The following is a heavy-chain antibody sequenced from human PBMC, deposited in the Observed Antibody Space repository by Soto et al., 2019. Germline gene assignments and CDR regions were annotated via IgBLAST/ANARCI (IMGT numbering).Heavy chain of an antibody. CDR2: ISGSAGTT. V-gene: IGHV3-23*01. D-gene: IGHD3-16*01. J-gene: IGHJ4*02. CDR1: GFIFSDFA. Sequence: GGSLRLSCAASGFIFSDFALSWVRQAPGKGLEWVSSISGSAGTTYYADSVKGRFTISRDNSKNTLYLQMNTLRAEDTAVYYCAKWPKIWATMYLFDYWGQGTLVTVSS. CDR3: AKWPKIWATMYLFDY.